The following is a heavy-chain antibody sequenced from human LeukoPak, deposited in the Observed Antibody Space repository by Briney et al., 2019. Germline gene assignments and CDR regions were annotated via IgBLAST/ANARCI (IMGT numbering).Heavy chain of an antibody. J-gene: IGHJ6*03. CDR1: GGTFSSYA. CDR2: IIPIFGTA. D-gene: IGHD2-21*02. CDR3: ARHIVVVTAIRNYYYYMDV. Sequence: GASVKVSCKASGGTFSSYAISWVRQAPGQGLEWMGGIIPIFGTANYAQKFQGRVTITADESTSTAYMELSSLRSEDTAVYYCARHIVVVTAIRNYYYYMDVWGKGTTVTISS. V-gene: IGHV1-69*13.